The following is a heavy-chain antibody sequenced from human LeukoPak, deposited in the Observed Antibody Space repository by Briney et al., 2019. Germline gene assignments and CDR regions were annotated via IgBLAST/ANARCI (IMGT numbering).Heavy chain of an antibody. J-gene: IGHJ6*02. Sequence: GASVTVSCKASGYTFTSYGISGLRQAPGQGLEGMGWISAYNGNTNYAQKLQGRVTLTTDTSTSTAYMELRSLRSDDTAVYYCARERVAVVVVPAAIRFGYYYYGMDVWGQGTTVTVSS. CDR1: GYTFTSYG. V-gene: IGHV1-18*01. CDR3: ARERVAVVVVPAAIRFGYYYYGMDV. CDR2: ISAYNGNT. D-gene: IGHD2-2*01.